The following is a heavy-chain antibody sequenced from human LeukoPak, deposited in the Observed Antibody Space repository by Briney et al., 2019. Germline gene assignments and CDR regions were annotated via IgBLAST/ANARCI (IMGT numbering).Heavy chain of an antibody. V-gene: IGHV3-30*04. CDR3: ARDAQWLADFDY. Sequence: GGSLRLSCAASGFTFSSYAMHWVRQAPGKGLEWVAVISYDGSNKYYADSVKGRFTISRDNSKNTLYLQMNSLRAEDTAVYYCARDAQWLADFDYWGQGTLVTVSS. D-gene: IGHD6-19*01. CDR1: GFTFSSYA. J-gene: IGHJ4*02. CDR2: ISYDGSNK.